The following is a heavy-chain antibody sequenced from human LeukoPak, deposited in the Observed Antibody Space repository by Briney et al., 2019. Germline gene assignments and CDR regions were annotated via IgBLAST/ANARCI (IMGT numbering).Heavy chain of an antibody. J-gene: IGHJ5*02. V-gene: IGHV4-39*01. CDR2: IYYSGST. CDR1: GGSISSTSCY. Sequence: PSETLSLTCTVSGGSISSTSCYWGWIRRPPGKGLEWIGSIYYSGSTYYNPSLKSRVTISVDTSRNQFSLKLSSVTAADTAVYYCARRGPMRQPNWFDPWGQGTLVTVSS. D-gene: IGHD3-22*01. CDR3: ARRGPMRQPNWFDP.